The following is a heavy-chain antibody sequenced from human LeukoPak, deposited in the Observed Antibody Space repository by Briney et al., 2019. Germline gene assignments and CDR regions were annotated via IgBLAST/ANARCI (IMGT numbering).Heavy chain of an antibody. CDR1: GYRFTTYW. CDR2: IYPSDSDA. D-gene: IGHD5-12*01. V-gene: IGHV5-51*01. Sequence: GESLKISCRGSGYRFTTYWIGWVRQMPGKGLEWMGIIYPSDSDATYSPSFQGQVTISADKSISTAYLQWSSLKASDTAMYYCASGYDYDNWFDPWGQGTLVTVSS. J-gene: IGHJ5*02. CDR3: ASGYDYDNWFDP.